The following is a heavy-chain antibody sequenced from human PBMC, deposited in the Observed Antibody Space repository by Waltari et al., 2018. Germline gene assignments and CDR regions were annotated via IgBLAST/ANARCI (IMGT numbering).Heavy chain of an antibody. Sequence: QVQLVQSGAEVKKPGASVKVSCKASGYTFTGDYMPWVRQAPGKGLEWMGRINPNSGGTNYAQKFQGRVTMTRDTSISTAYMELSRLRSDDTAVYYCARDIAVAGARAPNWFDPWGQGTLVTVSS. CDR1: GYTFTGDY. D-gene: IGHD6-19*01. CDR2: INPNSGGT. J-gene: IGHJ5*02. V-gene: IGHV1-2*06. CDR3: ARDIAVAGARAPNWFDP.